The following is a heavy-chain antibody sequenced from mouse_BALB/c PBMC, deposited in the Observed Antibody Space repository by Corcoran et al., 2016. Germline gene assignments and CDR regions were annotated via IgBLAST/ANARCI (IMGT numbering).Heavy chain of an antibody. CDR1: GYSFPGYY. J-gene: IGHJ2*01. V-gene: IGHV1S34*01. D-gene: IGHD1-1*01. CDR2: ISCYNGAT. CDR3: ARDYYGSSYYLDY. Sequence: RVKTGASGKISCKASGYSFPGYYMHWVKQSHGKSLEWIGYISCYNGATSYNQKFKGKATFTVDTSSSTAYMQFNSLTSEDSAVYYCARDYYGSSYYLDYWGQGTTLTVSS.